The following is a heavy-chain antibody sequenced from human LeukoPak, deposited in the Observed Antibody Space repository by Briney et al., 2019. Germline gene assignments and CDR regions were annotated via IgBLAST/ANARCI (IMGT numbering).Heavy chain of an antibody. CDR1: GFIFSDYY. V-gene: IGHV3-11*05. CDR3: ARDLYSWSEVAAGTVPYFDP. D-gene: IGHD3-3*01. Sequence: GGSLRLSCAASGFIFSDYYMFWIRQAPGKGLEWLAYITSTGRATNYADSVRGRFTITRDNAKNSLYLQMNSLRAEGTAVYYCARDLYSWSEVAAGTVPYFDPWGKGTLVTVS. J-gene: IGHJ5*02. CDR2: ITSTGRAT.